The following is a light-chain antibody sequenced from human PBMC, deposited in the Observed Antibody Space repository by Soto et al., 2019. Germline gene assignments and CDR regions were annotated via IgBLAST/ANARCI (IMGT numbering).Light chain of an antibody. V-gene: IGLV2-11*01. CDR2: DVS. CDR3: CSYAGDYFVV. J-gene: IGLJ2*01. Sequence: QSARAQPRSVSGSPGQSVTISCAGTSSDVGGYNYVSWYQHHPGKAPKLIIFDVSERPSGVPDRFSGSKSGNTASLAISGLQAEDEADYFCCSYAGDYFVVFGGGTKFTVL. CDR1: SSDVGGYNY.